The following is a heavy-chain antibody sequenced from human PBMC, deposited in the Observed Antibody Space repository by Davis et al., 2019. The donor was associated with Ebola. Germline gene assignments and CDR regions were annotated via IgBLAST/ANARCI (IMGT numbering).Heavy chain of an antibody. J-gene: IGHJ6*02. V-gene: IGHV4-34*01. CDR1: GGSFSGYY. CDR2: INHSGST. CDR3: ARGYYDFWSGYLGYYYYGMDV. D-gene: IGHD3-3*01. Sequence: SQTLSLTCAVYGGSFSGYYWSWIRQPPGKGLEWIGEINHSGSTNYNPSLKSRVTISVDTSKNQFSLKLSSVTAADTAVYYCARGYYDFWSGYLGYYYYGMDVWGQGTTVTVSS.